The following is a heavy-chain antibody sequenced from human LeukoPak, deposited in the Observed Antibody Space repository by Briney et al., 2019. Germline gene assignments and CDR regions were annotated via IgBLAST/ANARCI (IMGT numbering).Heavy chain of an antibody. V-gene: IGHV4-38-2*02. CDR1: GDSIISAYF. D-gene: IGHD1-26*01. CDR3: ARAQRLSGSPEGGWFDP. J-gene: IGHJ5*02. Sequence: PSETLSLTCSVSGDSIISAYFWAWIRQPPGKGLEWIGEINHSGSTNYNPSLKSRVTISVDTSKNQFSLKLSSVTAADTAVYYCARAQRLSGSPEGGWFDPWGQGTLVTVSS. CDR2: INHSGST.